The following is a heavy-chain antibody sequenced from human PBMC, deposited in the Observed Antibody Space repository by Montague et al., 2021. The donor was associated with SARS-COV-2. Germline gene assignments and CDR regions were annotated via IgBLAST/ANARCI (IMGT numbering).Heavy chain of an antibody. V-gene: IGHV3-9*01. CDR1: GFTFGDYA. J-gene: IGHJ6*02. Sequence: SLRLSCAASGFTFGDYALHWVRQAPGKGLEWVSGISWNSGSLGYSDSXXGRFTISRDNAKNSLYLQMNSLRAEDTALYYCAKGDIAYYYYGMDVWGQGTTVTVSS. D-gene: IGHD2-15*01. CDR2: ISWNSGSL. CDR3: AKGDIAYYYYGMDV.